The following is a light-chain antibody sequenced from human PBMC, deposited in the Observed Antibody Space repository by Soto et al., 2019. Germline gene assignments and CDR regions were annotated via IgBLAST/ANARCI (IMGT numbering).Light chain of an antibody. Sequence: EIQMTQSPSSLSVSAGDRVTLTFRASQHIRSDVGWYQQKPGKAPKRLIYLTSTRQTGVPSRFSGSGSGTDFSLTISSLQSEDTATYFCLQHNSYPRTFGQGTKVDI. CDR1: QHIRSD. CDR3: LQHNSYPRT. V-gene: IGKV1-17*01. CDR2: LTS. J-gene: IGKJ1*01.